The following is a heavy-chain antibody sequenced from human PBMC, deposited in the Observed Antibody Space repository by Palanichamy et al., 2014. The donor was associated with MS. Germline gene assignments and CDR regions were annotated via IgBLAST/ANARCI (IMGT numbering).Heavy chain of an antibody. CDR2: IDPSDSYT. Sequence: IDPSDSYTNYSPSFQGHVTISADKSISTAYLQWSSLKASDTAMYYCARQATDGDYSLGYWGQGTLVTVSS. J-gene: IGHJ4*02. CDR3: ARQATDGDYSLGY. D-gene: IGHD4-17*01. V-gene: IGHV5-10-1*01.